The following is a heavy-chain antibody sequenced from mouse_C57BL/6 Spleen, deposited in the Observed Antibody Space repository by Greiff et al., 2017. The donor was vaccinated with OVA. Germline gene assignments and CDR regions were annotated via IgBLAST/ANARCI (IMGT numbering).Heavy chain of an antibody. CDR2: IHPRSGNT. CDR1: GYTFTSYG. J-gene: IGHJ4*01. V-gene: IGHV1-81*01. Sequence: QVQLKESGAELARPGASVKLSCKASGYTFTSYGISWVKQRTGQGLEWIGEIHPRSGNTYYNEKFKGKATLTADKSSSTAYMELRSLTSEDSAVYFCARGPEDYAMDDWGQGTSVTVSS. CDR3: ARGPEDYAMDD.